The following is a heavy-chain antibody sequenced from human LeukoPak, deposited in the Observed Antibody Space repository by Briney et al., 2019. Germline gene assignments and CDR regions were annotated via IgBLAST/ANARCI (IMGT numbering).Heavy chain of an antibody. V-gene: IGHV4-59*01. CDR1: SGSFRTYY. Sequence: SETLSLTCTVSSGSFRTYYWSWIRQPPGKGLEWIGYIFYNEGTSYNPSFKSRVTISVDTSNNQLSLKVNSVTAADTAMYYCVKSNSRYQPWTLDIWGRGTMVTVSS. CDR2: IFYNEGT. D-gene: IGHD2-2*01. J-gene: IGHJ3*02. CDR3: VKSNSRYQPWTLDI.